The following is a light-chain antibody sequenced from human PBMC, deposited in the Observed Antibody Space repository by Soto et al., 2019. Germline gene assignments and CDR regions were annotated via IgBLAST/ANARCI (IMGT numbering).Light chain of an antibody. CDR1: QSVSSN. CDR3: QQYNNWPPYT. V-gene: IGKV3-15*01. J-gene: IGKJ2*01. CDR2: GAS. Sequence: EIVMTQSPATLSVSPGGRATLSCRASQSVSSNLAWYQQKPGQAPRLLIYGASTRATGVPARFSGSRSGTEVTLTISSLQSEDFAVYYCQQYNNWPPYTFGQGTKLEIK.